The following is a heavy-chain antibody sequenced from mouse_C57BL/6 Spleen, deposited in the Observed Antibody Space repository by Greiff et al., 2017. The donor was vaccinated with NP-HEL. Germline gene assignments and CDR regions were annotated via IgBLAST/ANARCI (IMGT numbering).Heavy chain of an antibody. J-gene: IGHJ3*01. D-gene: IGHD1-1*01. CDR3: AYGRGAY. CDR1: GYTFTDYY. V-gene: IGHV1-26*01. CDR2: INPNNGGT. Sequence: EVQLQQSGPELVKPGASVKISCKASGYTFTDYYMNWVKQSHGKSLEWIGDINPNNGGTSYNQKFKGKATLTVDKSSSTAYMELRSLTSEDSAVYYCAYGRGAYWGQGTLVTVSA.